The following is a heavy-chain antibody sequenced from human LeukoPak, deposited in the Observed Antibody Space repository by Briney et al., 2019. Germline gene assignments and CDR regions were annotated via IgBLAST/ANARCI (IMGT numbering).Heavy chain of an antibody. CDR3: AKEQQQQFDY. CDR1: GFTFSDYY. D-gene: IGHD6-13*01. Sequence: GGSLRLSCAASGFTFSDYYMSWVRQAPGKGLEWVSAIRDNGGSTYYADSVKGRFTISRDNSKNTLYLQMNSLRAEDTAVYYCAKEQQQQFDYWGQGTLVTVSS. CDR2: IRDNGGST. V-gene: IGHV3-23*01. J-gene: IGHJ4*02.